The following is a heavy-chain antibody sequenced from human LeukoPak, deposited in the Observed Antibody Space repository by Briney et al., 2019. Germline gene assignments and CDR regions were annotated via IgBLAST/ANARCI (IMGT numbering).Heavy chain of an antibody. CDR1: GFTFSSYS. J-gene: IGHJ2*01. CDR3: ARDGNFYFDL. D-gene: IGHD1-7*01. Sequence: GGSLRLSCAASGFTFSSYSMNWVRQAPGKGLEWVSSISSSSSYIYYADSVKRRFTISRDNAKNSLYSQMNTLRAEDTAVYYCARDGNFYFDLWGRGTLITVSS. CDR2: ISSSSSYI. V-gene: IGHV3-21*01.